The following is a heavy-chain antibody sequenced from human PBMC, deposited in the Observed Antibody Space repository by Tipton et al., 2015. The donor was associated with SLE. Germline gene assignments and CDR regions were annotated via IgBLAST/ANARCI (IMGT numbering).Heavy chain of an antibody. D-gene: IGHD3-3*01. CDR1: GYSISSGYY. V-gene: IGHV4-38-2*01. CDR3: ARNFWSGYYGY. J-gene: IGHJ4*02. CDR2: IYHSGST. Sequence: LRLSCAVSGYSISSGYYWGWIRQPPGKGLEWIGSIYHSGSTYYNPSLKSRVTISVDTSKNQFSLKLSSVTAADTAVYYCARNFWSGYYGYWGQGTLVTVSS.